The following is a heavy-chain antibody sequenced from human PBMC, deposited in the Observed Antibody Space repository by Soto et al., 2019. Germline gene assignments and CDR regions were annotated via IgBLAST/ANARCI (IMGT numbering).Heavy chain of an antibody. CDR2: IYSGGST. CDR3: ARVNWNDPYFYFDS. Sequence: EVQLVESGGGLVQPGGSLRLSCAASGFTVSSNYMSWVRQAPGKWLEWVSVIYSGGSTSYADSVKGRFTISRHNSKNTLYLQMSSLRAEDTAVYYCARVNWNDPYFYFDSWGQGTLVTVSS. J-gene: IGHJ4*02. CDR1: GFTVSSNY. V-gene: IGHV3-53*04. D-gene: IGHD1-1*01.